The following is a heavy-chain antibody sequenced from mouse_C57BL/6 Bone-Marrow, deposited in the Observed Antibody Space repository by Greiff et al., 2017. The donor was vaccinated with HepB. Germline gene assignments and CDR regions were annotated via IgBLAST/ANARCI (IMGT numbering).Heavy chain of an antibody. J-gene: IGHJ4*01. Sequence: QVQLQQPGAELVKPGASVKLSCKASGYTFTSYWLHWVKQRPGRGLECIGRIDPNSGGTKYNEKFKSKATLTVDKPSSTAYMQLSSLTSEDSAVYYCARTLGYYAMDYWGQGTSVTVSS. CDR3: ARTLGYYAMDY. CDR1: GYTFTSYW. CDR2: IDPNSGGT. V-gene: IGHV1-72*01. D-gene: IGHD4-1*01.